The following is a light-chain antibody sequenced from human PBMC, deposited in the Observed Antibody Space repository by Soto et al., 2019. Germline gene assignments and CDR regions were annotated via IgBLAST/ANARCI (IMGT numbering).Light chain of an antibody. Sequence: QSVLTQPPSASGTPGQRVTISCSGSTSNLGSNYVYWYQQLPGTAPKLLINRNNQRPSGVPDRFSGSKSGTSASLAISGLRSEDEADYYCAAWDDSLSGLWVFGGGTKVTVL. CDR1: TSNLGSNY. V-gene: IGLV1-47*01. CDR2: RNN. CDR3: AAWDDSLSGLWV. J-gene: IGLJ3*02.